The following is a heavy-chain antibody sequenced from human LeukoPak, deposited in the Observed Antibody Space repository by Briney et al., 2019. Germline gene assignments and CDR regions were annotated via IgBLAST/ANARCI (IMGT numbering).Heavy chain of an antibody. CDR1: GFTFSSQG. CDR2: IWYDGGNK. D-gene: IGHD3-22*01. J-gene: IGHJ4*02. Sequence: GGSLRLPCAASGFTFSSQGMHWVRQAPGKGLEWVALIWYDGGNKYYADSVKGRFTISRDNSKNTLYLQMNSLRAEDTAVYYCARGCDTSGYYHDYWGQGTLVTVSS. V-gene: IGHV3-33*01. CDR3: ARGCDTSGYYHDY.